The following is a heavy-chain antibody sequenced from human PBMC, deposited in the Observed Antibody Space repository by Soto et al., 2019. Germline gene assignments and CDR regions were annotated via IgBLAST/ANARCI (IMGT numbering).Heavy chain of an antibody. CDR1: GYTFTSYY. Sequence: ASVKVSCKASGYTFTSYYMHWVRQAPGQGLEWMGIINPSGGSTSYAQKFQGRVTMTRDTSTSTVCMELSSLRSEDTAVYYCARDFGIAAAAASYYYYGMDVWGQGTTVTVSS. CDR2: INPSGGST. CDR3: ARDFGIAAAAASYYYYGMDV. D-gene: IGHD6-13*01. V-gene: IGHV1-46*01. J-gene: IGHJ6*02.